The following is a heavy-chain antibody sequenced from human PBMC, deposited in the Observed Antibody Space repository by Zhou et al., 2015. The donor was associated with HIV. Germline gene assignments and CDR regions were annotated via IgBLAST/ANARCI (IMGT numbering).Heavy chain of an antibody. D-gene: IGHD3-10*01. Sequence: QVQLVQSGAEVKKPGSSVKVSCKASGGTFSSYAISWVRQAPGQGLEWMGGIIPIFGTANYAQKFQGRVTITADESTSTAYMELSSLRSEDTAVYYCARALTMVRGVIITPGYFDYWGQGTLVTVSS. CDR2: IIPIFGTA. V-gene: IGHV1-69*01. CDR3: ARALTMVRGVIITPGYFDY. J-gene: IGHJ4*02. CDR1: GGTFSSYA.